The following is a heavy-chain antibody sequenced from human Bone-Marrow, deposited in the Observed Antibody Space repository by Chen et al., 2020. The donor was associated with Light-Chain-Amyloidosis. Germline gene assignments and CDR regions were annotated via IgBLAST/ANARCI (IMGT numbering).Heavy chain of an antibody. Sequence: EVQLEQSGPEVKKPGESLKISCKGSGYTFPNYWIGWVRQMPGKGLEWRGVIYPDDSDARYSPSFECQVTISADKSIPTAYLQWRSLKASDTAMYYCARRRDGYNFDYWGQGTLVTVSS. V-gene: IGHV5-51*01. CDR2: IYPDDSDA. J-gene: IGHJ4*02. CDR1: GYTFPNYW. D-gene: IGHD5-12*01. CDR3: ARRRDGYNFDY.